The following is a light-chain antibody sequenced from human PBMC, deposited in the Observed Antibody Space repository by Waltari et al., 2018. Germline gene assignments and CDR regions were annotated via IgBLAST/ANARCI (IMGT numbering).Light chain of an antibody. CDR1: SSDVGSYNR. V-gene: IGLV2-18*02. Sequence: QSALTQPPSVSGSPGQSVTISCTGTSSDVGSYNRVSWYQQPPGTAPKLMIYEVSNRPAGVPDPFSGSKSGNTASLAISGLQAEDEADYYCSSYTSSSPYVFGTGTKVTAL. CDR3: SSYTSSSPYV. CDR2: EVS. J-gene: IGLJ1*01.